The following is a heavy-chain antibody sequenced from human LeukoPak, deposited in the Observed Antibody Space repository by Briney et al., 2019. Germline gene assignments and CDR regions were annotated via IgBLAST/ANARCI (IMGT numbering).Heavy chain of an antibody. CDR3: ARDQWLVRDHYMDV. CDR2: IKADGSEK. D-gene: IGHD6-19*01. CDR1: GFTFSSYL. J-gene: IGHJ6*03. Sequence: GGSLRLSCAASGFTFSSYLMTWVRQAPGKGLEWVPDIKADGSEKYYVDSVKGRFTILRDNAKNSLYLQMNSLRVEDTAVYFCARDQWLVRDHYMDVWGKGTTVTVSS. V-gene: IGHV3-7*01.